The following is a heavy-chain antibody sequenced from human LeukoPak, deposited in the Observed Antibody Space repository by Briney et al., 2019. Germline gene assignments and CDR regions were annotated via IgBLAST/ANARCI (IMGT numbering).Heavy chain of an antibody. V-gene: IGHV1-18*01. CDR2: ISGYSANT. CDR1: GYTFTIYG. Sequence: ASVTVSCKASGYTFTIYGITWVRQAPGQGLEWMGWISGYSANTNYAQTLRGRVTMTTDTSTSTAYMELRSLKSYDTAVYYCARHPYSSGSGLADYWGQGTLVTVSS. J-gene: IGHJ4*02. CDR3: ARHPYSSGSGLADY. D-gene: IGHD6-19*01.